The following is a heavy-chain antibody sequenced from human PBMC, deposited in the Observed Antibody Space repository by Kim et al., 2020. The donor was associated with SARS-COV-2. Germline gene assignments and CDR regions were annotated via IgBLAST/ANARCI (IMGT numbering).Heavy chain of an antibody. J-gene: IGHJ6*02. CDR2: ISWNNGNK. Sequence: GGSLRLSCAASGFTFSGYGMHWVRQAPGKGLEWVAGISWNNGNKEYADSVKGRFTISRDNSKKSLFLQMNSLRIEDTALYFCVKSLVRGQYGMDAWGQGTMVTVSS. CDR3: VKSLVRGQYGMDA. D-gene: IGHD3-10*01. CDR1: GFTFSGYG. V-gene: IGHV3-9*01.